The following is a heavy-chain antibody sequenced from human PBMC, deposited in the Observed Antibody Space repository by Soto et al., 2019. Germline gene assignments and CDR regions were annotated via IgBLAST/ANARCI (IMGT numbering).Heavy chain of an antibody. Sequence: SETLSLTCTVSGGSVSSGSNYWSWIRQPPGKGLEWIGYIYYSGSTNYNPSLKSRVTISVDTSKNQFSLKLSSVTSADTAVYYCARDLQGSYYDFWSGYYTPRTYYYYYGMDVWGQGTTVTVSS. D-gene: IGHD3-3*01. J-gene: IGHJ6*02. V-gene: IGHV4-61*01. CDR3: ARDLQGSYYDFWSGYYTPRTYYYYYGMDV. CDR2: IYYSGST. CDR1: GGSVSSGSNY.